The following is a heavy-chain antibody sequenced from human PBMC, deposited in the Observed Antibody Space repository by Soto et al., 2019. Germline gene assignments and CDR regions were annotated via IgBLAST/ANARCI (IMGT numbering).Heavy chain of an antibody. D-gene: IGHD3-16*02. J-gene: IGHJ4*02. Sequence: PGGSLRLSCAASGFTFSSYAMSWVRQAPGKGLEWVSAISGSGGSTYYADSVKGRFTISRDNSKNTLYLQMNSLRAEDTAVYYCAKVGAQTYYDYVWGSYRYGPFGYWGQGTLVTVSS. V-gene: IGHV3-23*01. CDR3: AKVGAQTYYDYVWGSYRYGPFGY. CDR1: GFTFSSYA. CDR2: ISGSGGST.